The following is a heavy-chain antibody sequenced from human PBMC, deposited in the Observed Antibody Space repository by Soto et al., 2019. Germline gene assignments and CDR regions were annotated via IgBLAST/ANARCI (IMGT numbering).Heavy chain of an antibody. V-gene: IGHV4-30-4*01. CDR2: ILYSGTT. D-gene: IGHD3-10*01. CDR1: GGSIASDDYY. CDR3: ARDGGPLYYGMDF. J-gene: IGHJ6*02. Sequence: SQILSVTLSVSGGSIASDDYYWSRNRHPPGKGLECIGYILYSGTTYYNPSLKSRLIISLDTYKNQFSLNLTSVTAAETAVYYCARDGGPLYYGMDFWGQGTTVTVSS.